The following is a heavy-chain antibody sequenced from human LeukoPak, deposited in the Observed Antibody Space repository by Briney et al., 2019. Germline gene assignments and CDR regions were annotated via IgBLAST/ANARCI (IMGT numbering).Heavy chain of an antibody. CDR3: AKAPVTTCRGAYCYPFDY. D-gene: IGHD2-21*01. Sequence: QTGGSLRLSRAASGFTFSSYAMSWVRQAPGKGLEWVSAISGSGGSTYYADSVKGRFTISRDNSKNTLYLQMNSLRAGDTAVYYCAKAPVTTCRGAYCYPFDYWGQGTLVTVSS. CDR1: GFTFSSYA. CDR2: ISGSGGST. J-gene: IGHJ4*02. V-gene: IGHV3-23*01.